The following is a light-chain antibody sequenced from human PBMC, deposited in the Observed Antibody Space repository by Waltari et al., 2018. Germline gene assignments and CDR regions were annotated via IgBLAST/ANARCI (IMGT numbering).Light chain of an antibody. CDR3: YSTDSSADYYV. CDR2: EDS. V-gene: IGLV3-10*01. J-gene: IGLJ1*01. Sequence: SYELTQPPSVSVSPGQTARITSSGAALPKQYAYWYQQKSGQAPVLVIYEDSKRPSGIPERFSGSSSGTLATLTISGAQVEDEADYYCYSTDSSADYYVFGTGTKVTVL. CDR1: ALPKQY.